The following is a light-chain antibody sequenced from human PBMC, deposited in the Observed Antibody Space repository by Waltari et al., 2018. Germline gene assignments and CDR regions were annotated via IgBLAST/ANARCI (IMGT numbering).Light chain of an antibody. CDR2: DAT. CDR1: SNDVGPKNQ. V-gene: IGLV2-11*01. J-gene: IGLJ2*01. CDR3: CSYAGRYVV. Sequence: QSALTPPPPVSGSPGQSVPISCTGTSNDVGPKNQFSWYQHYPGEAPRLMLFDATERASGVPDRFSGSKSGNTASLTISGLQTEDEADYYCCSYAGRYVVFGGGTKLTVL.